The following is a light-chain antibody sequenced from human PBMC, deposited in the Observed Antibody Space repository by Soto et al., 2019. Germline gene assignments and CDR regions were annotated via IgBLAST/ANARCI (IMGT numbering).Light chain of an antibody. CDR3: QSYDSSLSGPV. Sequence: SVLTPPPSVSGAPGQRVTISCTGSSSNIGAGYDVHWYQQLPGSAPKLLIYGNSNRPSGVPDRFSGSKSGTSASLAITGLQAEDEADYYCQSYDSSLSGPVFGTGTKSPS. V-gene: IGLV1-40*01. CDR1: SSNIGAGYD. J-gene: IGLJ1*01. CDR2: GNS.